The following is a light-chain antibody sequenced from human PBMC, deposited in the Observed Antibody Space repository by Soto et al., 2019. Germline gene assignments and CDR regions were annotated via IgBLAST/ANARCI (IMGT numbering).Light chain of an antibody. J-gene: IGKJ3*01. CDR3: QQYFSPPFT. CDR2: WAS. V-gene: IGKV4-1*01. CDR1: QSVLYSSNNKNY. Sequence: DIVMTQSPESLPVSLGERATINYKSSQSVLYSSNNKNYLVWYQQKRGQPPRMIVSWASIRASGVPERFSGGGSGTDFTLTISSLQAEDVAVYYCQQYFSPPFTFGPGTKVEIK.